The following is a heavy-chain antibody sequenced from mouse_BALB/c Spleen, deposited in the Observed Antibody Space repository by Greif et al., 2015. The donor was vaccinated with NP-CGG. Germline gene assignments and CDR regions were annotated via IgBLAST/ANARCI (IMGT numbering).Heavy chain of an antibody. CDR3: AIYDGYYFDY. CDR1: GYTFTSYW. Sequence: VHLVESGAELAKPGASVKMSCKASGYTFTSYWMHWVKQRPGQGLEWIGYINPSTGYTEYNQKFKDKATLTADKSSSTACMQLSSLTSEDSAVYYCAIYDGYYFDYWGQGTTLTVSS. D-gene: IGHD2-3*01. V-gene: IGHV1-7*01. CDR2: INPSTGYT. J-gene: IGHJ2*01.